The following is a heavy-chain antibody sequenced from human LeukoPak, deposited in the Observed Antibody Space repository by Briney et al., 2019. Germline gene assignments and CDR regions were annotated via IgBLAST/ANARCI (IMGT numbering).Heavy chain of an antibody. CDR3: ARDPKRYCSGGSCYVDS. Sequence: GGSLRLSCAASGFAFSSYAMHWVRQAPGKGLEWVAIIQYDGSDKFYGDSVKGRFTISRDNSKNTLYLQMNNLRAEDTAVYYCARDPKRYCSGGSCYVDSWGQGTLVTVSS. V-gene: IGHV3-30-3*01. CDR2: IQYDGSDK. D-gene: IGHD2-15*01. J-gene: IGHJ4*02. CDR1: GFAFSSYA.